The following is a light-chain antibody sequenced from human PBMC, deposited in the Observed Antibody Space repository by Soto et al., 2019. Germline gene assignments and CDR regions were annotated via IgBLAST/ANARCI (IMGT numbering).Light chain of an antibody. J-gene: IGLJ1*01. CDR2: DVN. V-gene: IGLV2-14*01. Sequence: QSALAQPASLAGSSGQSISISWAGSNSGVGSSTYVTWYQQYPDKAPTLVIFDVNNRPSGISNRFSGSKSGNTASLTISGLQAEDEADYYCCSYTSTATYVFGTGTKVTVL. CDR1: NSGVGSSTY. CDR3: CSYTSTATYV.